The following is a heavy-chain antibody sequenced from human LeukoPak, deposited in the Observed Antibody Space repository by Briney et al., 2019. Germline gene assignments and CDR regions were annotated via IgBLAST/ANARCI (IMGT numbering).Heavy chain of an antibody. Sequence: SVKVSCKASGGTFSSYAISWVRQAPGQGLEWMGRIIPILGIANYAQKFQGRVTITADKSTSTAYMELSSLRSEDTAAYYCASGYYDSSGYWSAEYFQHWGQGTLVTVSS. D-gene: IGHD3-22*01. CDR3: ASGYYDSSGYWSAEYFQH. J-gene: IGHJ1*01. CDR1: GGTFSSYA. V-gene: IGHV1-69*04. CDR2: IIPILGIA.